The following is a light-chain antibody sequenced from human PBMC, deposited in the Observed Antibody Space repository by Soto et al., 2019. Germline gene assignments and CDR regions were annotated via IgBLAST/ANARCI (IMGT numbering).Light chain of an antibody. CDR1: QSVSSSY. Sequence: EIVLTQSPGTLSLSPGERATLSCRASQSVSSSYLAWYQQKPGQAPMLLIYGSSSRATGIPDRFSGSGSGTDFPLTISRLEAEDFAVYYCQQYGSSPQTFGQGTKVEIK. CDR2: GSS. J-gene: IGKJ1*01. V-gene: IGKV3-20*01. CDR3: QQYGSSPQT.